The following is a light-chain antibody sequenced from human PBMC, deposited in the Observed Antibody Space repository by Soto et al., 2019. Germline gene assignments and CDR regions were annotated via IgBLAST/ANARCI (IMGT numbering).Light chain of an antibody. V-gene: IGKV3-15*01. Sequence: EIVMTQSPATLSVSPGERATLSCRASQSVNINLAWYQQKPGQAPRLLIYGTSTRATGVQARFSGSGSGTEFTLTISNLQSEDFAVYYCQQYNDWPPLTFGGGTKVAIK. CDR2: GTS. CDR1: QSVNIN. J-gene: IGKJ4*01. CDR3: QQYNDWPPLT.